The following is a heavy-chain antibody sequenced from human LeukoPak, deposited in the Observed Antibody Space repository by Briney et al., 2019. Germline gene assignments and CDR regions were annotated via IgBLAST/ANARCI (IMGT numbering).Heavy chain of an antibody. J-gene: IGHJ5*02. Sequence: ASVKVSCKVSGYTLTELSMHWVRQAPGKGLEWMGGFDPEDGETIYAQKFQGRVTMTEDTSTDTAYMELSSLRSEDTAVYYCATNGGDGRWFDPWGQGTLVTVSS. V-gene: IGHV1-24*01. CDR2: FDPEDGET. CDR1: GYTLTELS. D-gene: IGHD2-21*02. CDR3: ATNGGDGRWFDP.